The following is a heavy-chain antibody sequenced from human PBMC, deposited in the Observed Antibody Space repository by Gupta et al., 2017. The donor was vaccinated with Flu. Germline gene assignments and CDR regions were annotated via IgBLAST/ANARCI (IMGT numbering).Heavy chain of an antibody. CDR2: INSSGVGT. CDR3: AISGWYSAYHYFLD. D-gene: IGHD5-12*01. V-gene: IGHV3-23*01. CDR1: GFTFSHFA. Sequence: EVQLLESGGGLVQPGGSLRPSCAVSGFTFSHFAMRWVRQAPGQGLEWVSAINSSGVGTYYADSVRGRFTISRDNSKNSLYLQMNFLRTEDTAVYYCAISGWYSAYHYFLDWGQGTLVTVSS. J-gene: IGHJ4*02.